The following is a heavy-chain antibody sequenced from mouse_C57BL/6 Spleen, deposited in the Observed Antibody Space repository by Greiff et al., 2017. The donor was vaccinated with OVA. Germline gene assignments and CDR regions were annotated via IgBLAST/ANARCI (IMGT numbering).Heavy chain of an antibody. D-gene: IGHD1-1*01. J-gene: IGHJ1*03. Sequence: VQLQQSGAELVRPGASVKLSCTASGFNIKDYYMHWVKQRPEQGLEWIGRIDPEDGDTEYAPKFQGKATLTADTAYNTAYLQLSSLTSEDTAVYYCTTSYYGSSYDWYFDVWGTGTTVTVSS. V-gene: IGHV14-1*01. CDR1: GFNIKDYY. CDR2: IDPEDGDT. CDR3: TTSYYGSSYDWYFDV.